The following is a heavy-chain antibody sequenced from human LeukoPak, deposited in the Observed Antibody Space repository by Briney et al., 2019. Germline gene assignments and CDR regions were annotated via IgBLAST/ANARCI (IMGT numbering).Heavy chain of an antibody. CDR3: AREANGYYFDS. J-gene: IGHJ4*02. V-gene: IGHV5-51*01. Sequence: PGESLKISCKGSGYSFSTYWIDWVRQMPGKGLEWMGIIYPDDSDTRYNPSFQGQFTISADKSISTAYLQWGSLKTSDTAMYFCAREANGYYFDSWGQGTLVTVSS. CDR2: IYPDDSDT. CDR1: GYSFSTYW. D-gene: IGHD5-24*01.